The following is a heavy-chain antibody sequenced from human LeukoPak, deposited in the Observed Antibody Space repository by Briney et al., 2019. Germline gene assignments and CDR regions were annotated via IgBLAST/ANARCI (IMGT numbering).Heavy chain of an antibody. D-gene: IGHD5-18*01. J-gene: IGHJ4*02. CDR3: ARRTWIQLWFDY. CDR1: GFAFSSYW. CDR2: IKQDGSEK. V-gene: IGHV3-7*01. Sequence: GGSLRLSCAASGFAFSSYWVSWVRQAPGKGLEWVANIKQDGSEKYYVDSVKGRFTISRDNAKNSLYLQMNSLRAEDTAVYYCARRTWIQLWFDYWGQGTLVTVSS.